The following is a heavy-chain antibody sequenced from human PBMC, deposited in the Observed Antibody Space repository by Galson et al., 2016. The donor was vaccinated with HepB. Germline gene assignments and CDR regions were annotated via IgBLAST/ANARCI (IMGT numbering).Heavy chain of an antibody. J-gene: IGHJ3*02. CDR2: VYSDDNA. CDR3: ARDGGNRGSYSVGDSFDI. D-gene: IGHD3-10*01. Sequence: SLRLSCAASGATVSLNYMSWVRQAPGKGLEWVSTVYSDDNAYYAASVKGRFTISRDNSKSTVYLQMHSLRAEDTAIYYCARDGGNRGSYSVGDSFDIWGQGTMVTVSS. CDR1: GATVSLNY. V-gene: IGHV3-53*01.